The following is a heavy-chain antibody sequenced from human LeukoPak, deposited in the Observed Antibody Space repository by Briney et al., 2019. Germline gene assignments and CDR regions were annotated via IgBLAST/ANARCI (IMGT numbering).Heavy chain of an antibody. V-gene: IGHV4-31*03. CDR2: IYYSGST. CDR1: GGSISSGVYY. CDR3: ARAGLDYYDSSGYLSFDY. J-gene: IGHJ4*02. Sequence: PSETLSLTCTVSGGSISSGVYYWSWIRQHPGKGLEWIGYIYYSGSTYYNPSLKSRVTISVDTSKNQFSLKLSSVTAADTAVYYCARAGLDYYDSSGYLSFDYWGQGTLVTVSS. D-gene: IGHD3-22*01.